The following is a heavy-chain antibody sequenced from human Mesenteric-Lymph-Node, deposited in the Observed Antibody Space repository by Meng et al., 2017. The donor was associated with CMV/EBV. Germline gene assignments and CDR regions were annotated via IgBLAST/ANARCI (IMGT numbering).Heavy chain of an antibody. CDR2: ISGTGTYI. J-gene: IGHJ6*02. CDR1: GFTFSSYW. V-gene: IGHV3-21*01. CDR3: ARGPNCSGGTCYAIYHYYGMDV. Sequence: GESLKISCAASGFTFSSYWMSWVRQAPGKGLEWVSSISGTGTYIFYADSVKGRFTISRDNAGNSLYLQMNSLRAEDTAVYYCARGPNCSGGTCYAIYHYYGMDVWGQGTTVTVSS. D-gene: IGHD2-15*01.